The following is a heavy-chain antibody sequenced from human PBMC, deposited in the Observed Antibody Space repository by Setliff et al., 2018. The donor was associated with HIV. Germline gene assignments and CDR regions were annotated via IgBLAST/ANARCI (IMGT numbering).Heavy chain of an antibody. CDR3: ASYYGADEPSYYFNF. J-gene: IGHJ4*02. CDR1: GYSITSGYF. V-gene: IGHV4-38-2*01. Sequence: SETLSLTCAVSGYSITSGYFWGWIRQPPGKGLEWIGNFYHSGRTNYNPSLKSRVTISVDTSKNQFSLKFNSVTAADTAVYYCASYYGADEPSYYFNFWGQGTQVTVSS. D-gene: IGHD3-22*01. CDR2: FYHSGRT.